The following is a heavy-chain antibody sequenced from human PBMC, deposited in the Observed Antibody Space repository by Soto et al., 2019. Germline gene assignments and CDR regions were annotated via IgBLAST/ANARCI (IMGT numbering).Heavy chain of an antibody. CDR1: GYTITSYA. D-gene: IGHD1-26*01. V-gene: IGHV1-3*01. CDR2: INAGNGNT. CDR3: ARGGGLSGSYYFLY. J-gene: IGHJ4*02. Sequence: ASVKVSCSASGYTITSYAMDWVRQAPGQRLEWMGWINAGNGNTIYSQKFQGRVTITRDTSASTAYMELSSLRSEDTAVYYCARGGGLSGSYYFLYWGQGTLVTVS.